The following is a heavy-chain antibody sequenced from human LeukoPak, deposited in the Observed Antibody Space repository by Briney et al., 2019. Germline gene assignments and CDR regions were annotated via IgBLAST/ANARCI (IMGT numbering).Heavy chain of an antibody. CDR1: GGTFSSYA. Sequence: SVKVSCKASGGTFSSYAISWVRQAPGQGLEWMGGIIPIFGTANYAQKFQGRVTITADESTSTAYMELSSLRSEDTAVYYCARADYYDSSGYYFPFDYWGQGTLVTVSS. D-gene: IGHD3-22*01. CDR2: IIPIFGTA. CDR3: ARADYYDSSGYYFPFDY. V-gene: IGHV1-69*13. J-gene: IGHJ4*02.